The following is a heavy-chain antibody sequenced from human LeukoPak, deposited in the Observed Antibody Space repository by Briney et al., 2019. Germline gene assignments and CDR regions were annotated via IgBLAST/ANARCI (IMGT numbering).Heavy chain of an antibody. Sequence: GASVKVSCKASGYTFTGYYMHWVRQAPGQGLEWMGRINPNSGGTNYAQKFQGRVTMTRDTSIGTAYMELSRLRSDDTAVYYCAGDILAVAGDYWGQGTLVTVSS. V-gene: IGHV1-2*06. CDR2: INPNSGGT. J-gene: IGHJ4*02. CDR3: AGDILAVAGDY. D-gene: IGHD6-19*01. CDR1: GYTFTGYY.